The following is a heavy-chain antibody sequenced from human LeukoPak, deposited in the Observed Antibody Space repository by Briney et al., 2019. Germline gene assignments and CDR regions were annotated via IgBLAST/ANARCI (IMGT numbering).Heavy chain of an antibody. D-gene: IGHD2-15*01. Sequence: ASVKVSCKASGYTFTGYYMHWVRQAPGQGLEWMGWINPNSGGTNYAQKFQGRVTMTRDTSISTAYMELSRLRSDDTAVYYCARGYGRIVVVVAASYWGQGTLVTVSS. V-gene: IGHV1-2*02. CDR1: GYTFTGYY. CDR3: ARGYGRIVVVVAASY. J-gene: IGHJ4*02. CDR2: INPNSGGT.